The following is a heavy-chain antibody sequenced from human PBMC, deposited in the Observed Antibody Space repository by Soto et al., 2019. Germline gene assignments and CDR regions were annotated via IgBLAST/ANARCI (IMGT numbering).Heavy chain of an antibody. D-gene: IGHD2-15*01. CDR2: IILIYGTT. J-gene: IGHJ6*02. Sequence: QVQLVQSGDEVKKPGSSVKVSCKTSGGTFSTYAISWVRQAPGQGLEWMGMIILIYGTTNYAQKFQGRVTITADESTDTAYMELTNLRSEDTAVDYCAIDQRPDCSGGSCYYYYCMDVLGQGTPVTVSS. V-gene: IGHV1-69*18. CDR3: AIDQRPDCSGGSCYYYYCMDV. CDR1: GGTFSTYA.